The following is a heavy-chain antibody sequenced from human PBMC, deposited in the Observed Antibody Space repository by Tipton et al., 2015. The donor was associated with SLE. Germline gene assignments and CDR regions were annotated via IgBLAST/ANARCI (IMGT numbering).Heavy chain of an antibody. Sequence: TLSLTCAVSSYSISSGYYWGWIRQPPGKGLEWIGSIYHSGSTYYNPSLKSRVTISVDMSKNQFSLKLSSVTAADAAVYYCARDQGGILDYWGQGTLVTVSS. CDR3: ARDQGGILDY. CDR1: SYSISSGYY. V-gene: IGHV4-38-2*02. D-gene: IGHD3-16*01. J-gene: IGHJ4*02. CDR2: IYHSGST.